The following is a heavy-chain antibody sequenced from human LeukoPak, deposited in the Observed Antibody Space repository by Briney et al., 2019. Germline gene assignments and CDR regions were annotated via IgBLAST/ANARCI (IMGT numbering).Heavy chain of an antibody. J-gene: IGHJ4*02. V-gene: IGHV3-30*02. Sequence: GGSLRLSCAASGFTFSSYGMHWLRQAPGKGLGWVAFIRYDGSNKYYADSVKGRFTISRDNSKNTLYLQMNSLRAEDTAVYYCAKDTSRGAAAGFWGQGTLVTVSS. CDR1: GFTFSSYG. D-gene: IGHD6-13*01. CDR2: IRYDGSNK. CDR3: AKDTSRGAAAGF.